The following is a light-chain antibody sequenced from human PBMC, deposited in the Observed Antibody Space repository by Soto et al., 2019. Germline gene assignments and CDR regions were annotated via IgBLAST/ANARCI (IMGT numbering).Light chain of an antibody. J-gene: IGKJ5*01. CDR1: QSVSSY. CDR2: DAS. V-gene: IGKV3-11*01. Sequence: EIVLTQSPAPLSLSPGERATLSCRASQSVSSYLAWYQQKPGQAPRLLIFDASNRATGIPARFSGGGSGTDFTLTISSLDPEYFAVYYCQQRSDWHTLGQGTRLEIK. CDR3: QQRSDWHT.